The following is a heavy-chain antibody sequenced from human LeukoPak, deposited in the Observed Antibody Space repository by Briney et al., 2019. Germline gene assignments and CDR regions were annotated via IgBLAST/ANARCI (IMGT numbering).Heavy chain of an antibody. CDR1: GFTFSSYA. D-gene: IGHD3-3*01. V-gene: IGHV3-30-3*01. CDR2: ISYDGSNK. Sequence: PGGSLRLSCAASGFTFSSYAMSWVRQAPGKGLEWVAVISYDGSNKYYADSVKGRFTISRDNSKNMLYLQMNSLRAEDTAVYYCARDYLGGSGPYYFDYWGQGTLVTVSS. J-gene: IGHJ4*02. CDR3: ARDYLGGSGPYYFDY.